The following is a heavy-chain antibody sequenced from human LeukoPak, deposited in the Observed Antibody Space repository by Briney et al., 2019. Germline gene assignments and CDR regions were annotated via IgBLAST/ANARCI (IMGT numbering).Heavy chain of an antibody. Sequence: PGGSLTLSCAASGFTITTYAMGWVRQAPGKGLEWVSVISDRGDSTHYADSVKGRFTISRDSSKNTLYLQMNSLRGEDTAVYYCARGRWGLTINNFDMWGQGTMVTVSS. CDR3: ARGRWGLTINNFDM. V-gene: IGHV3-23*01. CDR2: ISDRGDST. J-gene: IGHJ3*02. CDR1: GFTITTYA. D-gene: IGHD3-9*01.